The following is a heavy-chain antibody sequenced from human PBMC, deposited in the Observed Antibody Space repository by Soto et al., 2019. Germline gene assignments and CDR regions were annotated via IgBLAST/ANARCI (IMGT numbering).Heavy chain of an antibody. CDR2: ISGSGTRT. CDR1: GFTFSNYA. V-gene: IGHV3-23*01. D-gene: IGHD2-21*01. J-gene: IGHJ1*01. CDR3: AKEGSGAYWKTFQH. Sequence: GGSLRLSCAASGFTFSNYAMSWVRQAPGKGLEWVLDISGSGTRTYYADSVKGRFTISRDNSKNTVYLQMSGLRAEDTAIYYCAKEGSGAYWKTFQHWGQGTLVTVYS.